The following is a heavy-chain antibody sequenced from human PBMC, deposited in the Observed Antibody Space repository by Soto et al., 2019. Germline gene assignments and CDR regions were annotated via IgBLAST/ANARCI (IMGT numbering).Heavy chain of an antibody. Sequence: QVQLVQSGAEVKRPGASVKVSCKSSGYTFSAYNIHWVRQAPGQGLEWMGWITPRNGVTKYAQSLQGRVTMTTDTSITTSYMELSSLRLDDTAMYYCSRGTGSSWLDPWGQGTLVTVSS. CDR3: SRGTGSSWLDP. CDR2: ITPRNGVT. D-gene: IGHD1-26*01. V-gene: IGHV1-2*02. J-gene: IGHJ5*02. CDR1: GYTFSAYN.